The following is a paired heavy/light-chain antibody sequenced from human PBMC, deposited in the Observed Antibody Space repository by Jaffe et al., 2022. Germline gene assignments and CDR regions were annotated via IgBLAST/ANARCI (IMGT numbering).Light chain of an antibody. V-gene: IGLV3-19*01. CDR2: GKN. CDR1: SLRSYY. Sequence: SSELTQDPAVSVALGQTVRITCQGDSLRSYYASWYQQKPGQAPVLVIYGKNNRPSGIPDRFSGSSSGNTASLTITGAQAEDEADYYCNSRDSSGNHLDYVFGTGTKVTVL. J-gene: IGLJ1*01. CDR3: NSRDSSGNHLDYV.
Heavy chain of an antibody. V-gene: IGHV3-64*01. D-gene: IGHD3-22*01. CDR2: ISSNGGST. J-gene: IGHJ3*02. CDR1: GFTFSSYA. Sequence: EVQLVESGGGLVQPGGSLRLSCAASGFTFSSYAMHWVRQAPGKGLEYVSAISSNGGSTYYANSVKGRFTISRDNSKNTLYLQMGSLRAEDMAVYYCARQAQTYYYDTGLVDAFDIWGQGTMVTVSS. CDR3: ARQAQTYYYDTGLVDAFDI.